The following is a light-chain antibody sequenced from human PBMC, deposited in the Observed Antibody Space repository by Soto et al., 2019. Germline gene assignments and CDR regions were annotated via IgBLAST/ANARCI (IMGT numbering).Light chain of an antibody. CDR1: QSVLYSSNNKNY. CDR2: WAS. J-gene: IGKJ4*01. Sequence: DILMTQSQDSLAVSLGERATINCKSSQSVLYSSNNKNYLAWYQQKPGQPPKLLIYWASTRESGVPDRFSGSGSGTDFTLTISSLQAEDVAVYYCQQYYSSPQIFGGGTKVDI. CDR3: QQYYSSPQI. V-gene: IGKV4-1*01.